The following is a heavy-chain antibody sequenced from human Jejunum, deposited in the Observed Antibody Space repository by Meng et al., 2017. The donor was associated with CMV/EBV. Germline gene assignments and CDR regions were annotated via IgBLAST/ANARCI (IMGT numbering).Heavy chain of an antibody. CDR3: ARSNMPYYFDY. Sequence: AASGVGVSDFGMNWVRQAPGRGLEWVAFVRYDGSEKLYADSVKGRFTISRDNSKNTLYLQMNRLRAEDTAVYYCARSNMPYYFDYWGQGTLVTVSS. V-gene: IGHV3-30*02. CDR2: VRYDGSEK. CDR1: GVGVSDFG. J-gene: IGHJ4*02. D-gene: IGHD4-11*01.